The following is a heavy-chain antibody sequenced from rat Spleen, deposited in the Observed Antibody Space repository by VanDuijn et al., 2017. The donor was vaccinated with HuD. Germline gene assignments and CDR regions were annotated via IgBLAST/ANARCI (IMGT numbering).Heavy chain of an antibody. CDR1: GFTFSNYG. CDR3: TRGPGYNPYVMDA. CDR2: ISYDGGST. D-gene: IGHD1-4*01. J-gene: IGHJ4*01. V-gene: IGHV5-19*01. Sequence: EVQLVESGGGLVQPGRSLKLSCAASGFTFSNYGMHWIRQAPTKGLEWVASISYDGGSTYYRDSVKGRFTISRDNAKSTLYLQRDSLRSEDTATYYYTRGPGYNPYVMDAWGQGASVTVSS.